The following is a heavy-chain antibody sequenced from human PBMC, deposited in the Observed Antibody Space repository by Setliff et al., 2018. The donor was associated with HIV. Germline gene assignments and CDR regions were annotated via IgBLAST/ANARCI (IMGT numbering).Heavy chain of an antibody. V-gene: IGHV4-61*02. CDR1: GGSISSGNYY. J-gene: IGHJ6*03. D-gene: IGHD2-2*01. CDR3: ARDRDIVVVPASPQGYYYYMDV. CDR2: TYSSGST. Sequence: PSETLSLTCTVSGGSISSGNYYWSWIRQPAGKGLEWIGRTYSSGSTNYNPSLKSRVTISINTSKNQFSLKLSSVTAADTAVYYCARDRDIVVVPASPQGYYYYMDVWGKGTTVTVSS.